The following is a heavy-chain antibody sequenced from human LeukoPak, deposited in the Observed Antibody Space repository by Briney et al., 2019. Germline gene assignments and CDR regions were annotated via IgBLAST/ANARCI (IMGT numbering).Heavy chain of an antibody. CDR3: ARVRHPALVGAPFDY. CDR2: ISAYNGNT. D-gene: IGHD1-26*01. V-gene: IGHV1-18*01. J-gene: IGHJ4*02. CDR1: GYTFTSYG. Sequence: GASVKVSCKASGYTFTSYGISWVRQAPGQGLEWMGWISAYNGNTNYAQKLQGRVTITRDTSASTAYMELSSLRSEDTAVDYCARVRHPALVGAPFDYWGQGTLVTVSS.